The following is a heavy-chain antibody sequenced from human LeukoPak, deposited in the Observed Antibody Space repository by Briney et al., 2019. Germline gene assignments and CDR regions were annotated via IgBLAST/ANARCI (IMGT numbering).Heavy chain of an antibody. J-gene: IGHJ4*02. CDR2: ISGSGGST. D-gene: IGHD1-14*01. V-gene: IGHV3-23*01. CDR3: AKSVGGIKTGVDFDY. Sequence: GGSLRLSCAASGFTFSSYTMNWVRQAPGKGLEWVSAISGSGGSTYYADSVKGRFTISRDNSKNTLYLQMNSLRAEDTAVYYCAKSVGGIKTGVDFDYWGQGTLVTVSS. CDR1: GFTFSSYT.